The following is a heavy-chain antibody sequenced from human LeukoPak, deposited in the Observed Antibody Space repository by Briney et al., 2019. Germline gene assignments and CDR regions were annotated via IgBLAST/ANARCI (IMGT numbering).Heavy chain of an antibody. Sequence: GGSLRLSCAASGFTFRTYNMNWVRQAPGKGLEWVSSITTSSTYIYYADSVKGRFTISRDNAKNSLYLQMNSLRAEDTAIYYCARHVGISFWGQGTLVTVSS. CDR3: ARHVGISF. V-gene: IGHV3-21*06. D-gene: IGHD7-27*01. CDR1: GFTFRTYN. J-gene: IGHJ4*02. CDR2: ITTSSTYI.